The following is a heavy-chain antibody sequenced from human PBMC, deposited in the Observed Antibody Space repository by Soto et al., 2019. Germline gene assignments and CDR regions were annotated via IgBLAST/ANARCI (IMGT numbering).Heavy chain of an antibody. D-gene: IGHD1-1*01. CDR1: GGSISSYY. J-gene: IGHJ4*02. V-gene: IGHV4-59*12. CDR2: IYYSGST. CDR3: ARWPQLEPRFDY. Sequence: PSETLSLTCTVSGGSISSYYWSWIRQPPGKGLEWIGYIYYSGSTYYNPSLKSRFTISVDTSKNQFSLKLSSVTAAVTAVYYCARWPQLEPRFDYWGQGTLVTVSS.